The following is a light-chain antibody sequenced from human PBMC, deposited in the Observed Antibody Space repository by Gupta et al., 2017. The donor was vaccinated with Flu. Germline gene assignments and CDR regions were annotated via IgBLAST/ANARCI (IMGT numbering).Light chain of an antibody. CDR1: SSDVGHYYL. CDR2: GVT. Sequence: TSSDVGHYYLVSWFQLLPGKGPKLLIYGVTERPSGVSHRFSGSKSGNTASLTISGLQAEDEVVYYCCSYAGRTTWVFGGGTKLTVL. J-gene: IGLJ3*02. CDR3: CSYAGRTTWV. V-gene: IGLV2-23*02.